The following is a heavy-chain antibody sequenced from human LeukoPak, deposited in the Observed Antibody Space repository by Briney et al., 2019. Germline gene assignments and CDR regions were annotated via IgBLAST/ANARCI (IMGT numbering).Heavy chain of an antibody. J-gene: IGHJ4*02. CDR1: GFTFSSYW. CDR2: IKQDGSEK. CDR3: ARGPPRDSSGYFNY. Sequence: PGGSLRLSCAASGFTFSSYWMNWVRQAPGKGLEWVANIKQDGSEKYYADSVKGRFTISRDNAKNSLYLQMNSLRAEDTAVYYCARGPPRDSSGYFNYWGQGTLVTVSS. D-gene: IGHD3-22*01. V-gene: IGHV3-7*01.